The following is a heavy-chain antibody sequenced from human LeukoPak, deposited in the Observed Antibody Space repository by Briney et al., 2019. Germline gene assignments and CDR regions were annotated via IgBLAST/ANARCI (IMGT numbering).Heavy chain of an antibody. J-gene: IGHJ4*02. CDR1: GGSFRGYH. CDR2: INHGGST. CDR3: ARGEKATTPDY. D-gene: IGHD5-24*01. Sequence: PSETLSLTGAVFGGSFRGYHWGWIRQPPGKGLDWIGEINHGGSTNYTPSLKSRVTISVDTSKNQFSLKLSSVAAADTAVYYCARGEKATTPDYWGQGTLVTVSS. V-gene: IGHV4-34*01.